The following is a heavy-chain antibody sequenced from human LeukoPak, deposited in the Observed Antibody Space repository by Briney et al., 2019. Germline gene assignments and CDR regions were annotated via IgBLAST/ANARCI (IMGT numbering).Heavy chain of an antibody. V-gene: IGHV3-13*05. CDR1: GFTFSNYD. D-gene: IGHD6-19*01. CDR3: ARGAVAGTLDAFDI. Sequence: GGSLRLSCAASGFTFSNYDMHWGRHATGKGVEWVPAIATPCNPYSPASVKGPFTLSTENAKNSLYLQMNSLRAGDTAVYYCARGAVAGTLDAFDIWGQGTMVTVSS. J-gene: IGHJ3*02. CDR2: IATPCNP.